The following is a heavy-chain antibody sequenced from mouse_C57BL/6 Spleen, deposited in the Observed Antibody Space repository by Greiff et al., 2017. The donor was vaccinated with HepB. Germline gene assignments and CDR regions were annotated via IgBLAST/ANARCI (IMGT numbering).Heavy chain of an antibody. J-gene: IGHJ3*01. CDR1: GFSFTSYG. D-gene: IGHD4-1*01. Sequence: VQLQQSGPGLVAPSPSLSISCTVSGFSFTSYGLDWVRQSPGQGLEWLGVIWGVGSTNYNSALKSRLTIFNDNSKSQMVLKMSSMQTDDTAMYYCAGDRGTGSFAYWGQGTLVTVSA. CDR3: AGDRGTGSFAY. CDR2: IWGVGST. V-gene: IGHV2-6*01.